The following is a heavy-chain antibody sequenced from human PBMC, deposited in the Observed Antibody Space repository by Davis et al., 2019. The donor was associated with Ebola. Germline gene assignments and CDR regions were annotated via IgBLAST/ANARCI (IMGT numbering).Heavy chain of an antibody. J-gene: IGHJ6*02. CDR2: ISSSGSTI. CDR3: ASFLPSRYYYYYGMDV. D-gene: IGHD3-3*01. CDR1: RFTFSSYW. V-gene: IGHV3-48*04. Sequence: PGGSLRLSCAASRFTFSSYWMSWVRQAPGKGLEWVSYISSSGSTIYYADSVKGRFTISRDNAKNSLYLQMNSLRAEDTAVYYCASFLPSRYYYYYGMDVWGQGTTVTVSS.